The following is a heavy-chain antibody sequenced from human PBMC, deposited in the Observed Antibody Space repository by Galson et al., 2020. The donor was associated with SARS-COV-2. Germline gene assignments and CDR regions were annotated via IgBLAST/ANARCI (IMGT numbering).Heavy chain of an antibody. J-gene: IGHJ6*02. D-gene: IGHD2-21*02. CDR2: ISPYNGNT. V-gene: IGHV1-18*01. CDR1: GYTFTSYG. Sequence: GESLKISCKASGYTFTSYGISWVRQAPGQGLEWMGWISPYNGNTKYAQKLQGRVTMTTDTSTSTAYMELRSLRSDDTAVYYCAREGGCGGDCYLGRDYYYYYGMDVWAKGPRSPSP. CDR3: AREGGCGGDCYLGRDYYYYYGMDV.